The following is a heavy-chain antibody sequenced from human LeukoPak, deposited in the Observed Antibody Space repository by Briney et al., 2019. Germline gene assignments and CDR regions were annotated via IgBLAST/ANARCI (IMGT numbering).Heavy chain of an antibody. CDR1: GFTFSDYF. D-gene: IGHD3-10*01. V-gene: IGHV3-11*04. J-gene: IGHJ4*02. Sequence: GGSLRLSCAASGFTFSDYFMTWIRQAPGKGLESVSYISGSGSIIHYADSVKGRFTISRDNAKNSLYLQMNSLRAEDTAVYYCARDGDPYGSGSYTYFDYWGQGTLVTVSS. CDR3: ARDGDPYGSGSYTYFDY. CDR2: ISGSGSII.